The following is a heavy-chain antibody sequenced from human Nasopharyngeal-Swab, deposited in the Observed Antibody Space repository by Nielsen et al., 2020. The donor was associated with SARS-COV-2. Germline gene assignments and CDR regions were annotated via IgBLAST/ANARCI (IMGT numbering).Heavy chain of an antibody. CDR1: GGSISSGGYY. CDR3: ARDLVGATNYFDY. D-gene: IGHD1-26*01. CDR2: IYYSGST. Sequence: SETLSLTCTVSGGSISSGGYYWSWIRQHPGKGLEWIGYIYYSGSTYYNPSLKSRVTISVDTSKNQFSMKLSSVTAADTAVYYCARDLVGATNYFDYWGQGTLVTVSS. V-gene: IGHV4-31*03. J-gene: IGHJ4*02.